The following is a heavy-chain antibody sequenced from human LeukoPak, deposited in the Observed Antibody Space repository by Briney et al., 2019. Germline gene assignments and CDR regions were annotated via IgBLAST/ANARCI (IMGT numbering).Heavy chain of an antibody. Sequence: SETLSLTCTVSGGSISSSGYYWGWIRQPPGKGLEWIGSMYYSGSTYYNPSLKSRVTISVDTSKNQFSLKLSSVTAADTAVYYCARGLTYYYGSGSNNWFDPWGQGTLVTVSS. CDR2: MYYSGST. CDR3: ARGLTYYYGSGSNNWFDP. CDR1: GGSISSSGYY. J-gene: IGHJ5*02. D-gene: IGHD3-10*01. V-gene: IGHV4-39*07.